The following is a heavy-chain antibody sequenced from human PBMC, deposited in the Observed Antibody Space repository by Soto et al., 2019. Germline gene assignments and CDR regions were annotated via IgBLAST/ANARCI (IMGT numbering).Heavy chain of an antibody. CDR2: VYPSGDT. CDR3: VAYTASRNWFDP. CDR1: GSSVNDFY. V-gene: IGHV4-38-2*02. D-gene: IGHD2-2*02. J-gene: IGHJ5*02. Sequence: KASETLSLTCTVSGSSVNDFYWGWIRQSPGKGLEWIGSVYPSGDTYNKPSLRSRVTISTDTSKNEVSLQVASVTAADTALYYCVAYTASRNWFDPWGQGTLV.